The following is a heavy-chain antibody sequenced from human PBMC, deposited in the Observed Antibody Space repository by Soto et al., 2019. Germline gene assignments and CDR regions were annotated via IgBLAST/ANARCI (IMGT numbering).Heavy chain of an antibody. Sequence: QVQLQESGPGLVKPSQTLSLTCTVSGGSISSGGYYWTWFRQHPGKGLEWIGYIYYTGSTYYNPSLKRRLAISVDPSKNQSSLNLSSVTAADTAVYYCAVVAAAAYYYRMDVWGQGTTVTVAS. V-gene: IGHV4-31*03. CDR3: AVVAAAAYYYRMDV. D-gene: IGHD6-13*01. CDR1: GGSISSGGYY. J-gene: IGHJ6*02. CDR2: IYYTGST.